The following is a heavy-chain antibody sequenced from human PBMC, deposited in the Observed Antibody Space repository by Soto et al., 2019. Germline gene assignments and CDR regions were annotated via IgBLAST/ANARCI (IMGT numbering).Heavy chain of an antibody. V-gene: IGHV4-34*01. CDR1: GGFVSSGSYY. D-gene: IGHD1-1*01. CDR3: ARVERGTVTTVVDAFDI. Sequence: QVQLQQWGAGLLKPAETLSLTCAVYGGFVSSGSYYWSWIRQPPGKGLEWIGEMSQSGGTHFNPSLKSRVNISVDTSKNQFSLRMSSVTAADTALYYCARVERGTVTTVVDAFDIWGPGTMVTVSS. CDR2: MSQSGGT. J-gene: IGHJ3*02.